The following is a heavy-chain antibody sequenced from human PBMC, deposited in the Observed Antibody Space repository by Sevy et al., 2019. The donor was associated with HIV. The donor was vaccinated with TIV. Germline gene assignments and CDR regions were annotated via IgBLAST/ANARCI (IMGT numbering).Heavy chain of an antibody. Sequence: GGSLRLSCAASGFTFSSYSMNWVRQAPGKGLEWVSYISSSSSTIYYADSVKGRFTISRANAKNSLYLQMNSLRDEDTAVYYCAREAYTPRYCSGGSCYSYMDVWGKGTTVTVSS. CDR2: ISSSSSTI. J-gene: IGHJ6*03. CDR3: AREAYTPRYCSGGSCYSYMDV. V-gene: IGHV3-48*02. D-gene: IGHD2-15*01. CDR1: GFTFSSYS.